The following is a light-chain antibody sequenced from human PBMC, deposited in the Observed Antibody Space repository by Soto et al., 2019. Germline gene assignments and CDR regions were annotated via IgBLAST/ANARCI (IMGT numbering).Light chain of an antibody. V-gene: IGLV2-8*01. Sequence: QSVLTQPLSASGSPGQSFTISCTGTSSDVGAYNYVSWYQQHPGQAPKLLIYEVVKRPSGVPDRFSGSKSGNTASLTVSGLQAEDEADYYCSSFAGSNNYLLFGGGTKVTVL. J-gene: IGLJ2*01. CDR2: EVV. CDR3: SSFAGSNNYLL. CDR1: SSDVGAYNY.